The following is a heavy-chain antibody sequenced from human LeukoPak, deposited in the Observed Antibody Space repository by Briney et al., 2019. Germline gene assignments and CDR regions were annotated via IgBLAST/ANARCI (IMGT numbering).Heavy chain of an antibody. J-gene: IGHJ4*02. Sequence: ASVKVSCKASGYTFTSYGISWVRQATGQGLEWMGWISAYNGNTNYAQKLQGRVTMTTDTSTSTAYMELRSLRSGDTAVYYCARGPTKYYYDSSGYDRLAYWGQGTLVTVSS. CDR3: ARGPTKYYYDSSGYDRLAY. CDR1: GYTFTSYG. D-gene: IGHD3-22*01. CDR2: ISAYNGNT. V-gene: IGHV1-18*01.